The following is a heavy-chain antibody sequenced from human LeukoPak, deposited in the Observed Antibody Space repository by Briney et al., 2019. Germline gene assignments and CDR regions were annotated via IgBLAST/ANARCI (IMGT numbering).Heavy chain of an antibody. J-gene: IGHJ4*02. CDR2: IIPILGIA. D-gene: IGHD6-19*01. V-gene: IGHV1-69*04. Sequence: ASVKVSCKASGGTFSSYAISWVRQAPGQGLEWMGRIIPILGIANYAQKFQGRVTITADKSTSTAYMELSSLRSEDTAMYYCARESVAGPDFDYWGQGTLVTVSS. CDR3: ARESVAGPDFDY. CDR1: GGTFSSYA.